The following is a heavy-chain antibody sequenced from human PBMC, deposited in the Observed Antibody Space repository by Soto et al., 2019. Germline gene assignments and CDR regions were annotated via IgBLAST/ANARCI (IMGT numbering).Heavy chain of an antibody. V-gene: IGHV4-31*03. J-gene: IGHJ4*02. CDR3: ARAGGYVDSCLAGFDY. Sequence: QVQLQESGPGLVKPSQTLSLTCTVSGGSISSGGYYWGWIRQHPGKGLEWIGYIYYSGSTDYNPSLKSRVTISLDTSKNHFSLNLSSVTAVDMAVYYCARAGGYVDSCLAGFDYWGQGTLVTVSS. D-gene: IGHD3-10*01. CDR2: IYYSGST. CDR1: GGSISSGGYY.